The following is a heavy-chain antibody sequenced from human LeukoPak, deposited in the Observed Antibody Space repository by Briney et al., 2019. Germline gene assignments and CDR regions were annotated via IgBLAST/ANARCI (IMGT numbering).Heavy chain of an antibody. CDR3: AKDYGDTGFDY. CDR1: GGSFSGYY. D-gene: IGHD4-17*01. J-gene: IGHJ4*02. Sequence: SETLSLTCAVYGGSFSGYYWSWIRQPPGKGLEWIGEINHSGSTNYNPSLKSRVTISVDTSKNQFSLQLNSVTPEDTAVYYCAKDYGDTGFDYWGQGTLVTVSS. V-gene: IGHV4-34*01. CDR2: INHSGST.